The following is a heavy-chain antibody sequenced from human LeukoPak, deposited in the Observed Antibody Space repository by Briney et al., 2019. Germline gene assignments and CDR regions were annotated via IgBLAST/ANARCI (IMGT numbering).Heavy chain of an antibody. CDR3: ARDSSGYLFDY. D-gene: IGHD3-22*01. CDR1: GGSISSGDYY. J-gene: IGHJ4*02. Sequence: PSETLSLTCTVSGGSISSGDYYWSWIRQPPGTGLEWIGYIYYSGSTYYNPSLKSRVTISVDTSKNQFSLKLSSVTAADTAVYYCARDSSGYLFDYWGQGTLVTVSS. V-gene: IGHV4-30-4*08. CDR2: IYYSGST.